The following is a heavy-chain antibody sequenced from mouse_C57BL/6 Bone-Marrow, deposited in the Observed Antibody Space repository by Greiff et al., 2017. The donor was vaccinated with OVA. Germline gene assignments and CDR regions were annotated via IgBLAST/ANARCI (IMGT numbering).Heavy chain of an antibody. CDR3: ARRMTWLRRRGYAMDY. Sequence: QVQLQQPGAELVKPGASVKLSCKASGYTFTSYWMQWVKQRPGQGLEWIGEIDPSDSYTNYNQKFKGKATLTVDTSSSTAYMQLSSLTSEDSAVYYCARRMTWLRRRGYAMDYWGQGTSVTVSS. J-gene: IGHJ4*01. CDR2: IDPSDSYT. CDR1: GYTFTSYW. D-gene: IGHD2-2*01. V-gene: IGHV1-50*01.